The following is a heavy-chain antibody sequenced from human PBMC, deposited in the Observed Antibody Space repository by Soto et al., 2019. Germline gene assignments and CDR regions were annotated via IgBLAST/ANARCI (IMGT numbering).Heavy chain of an antibody. CDR2: IYYSGST. V-gene: IGHV4-31*03. D-gene: IGHD3-3*01. CDR3: ASITEYYDFWSGLPYYFDH. CDR1: GGSISSGGYY. Sequence: SETLSLTCTVSGGSISSGGYYWSWIRQHPGKGLEWIGYIYYSGSTYYNPSLKSRVTISVDTSKNQFSLKLSSVTAADTAVYYCASITEYYDFWSGLPYYFDHWGQGTLVTVSS. J-gene: IGHJ4*02.